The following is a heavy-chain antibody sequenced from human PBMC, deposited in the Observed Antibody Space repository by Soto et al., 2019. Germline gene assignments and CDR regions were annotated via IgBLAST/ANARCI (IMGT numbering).Heavy chain of an antibody. D-gene: IGHD2-2*03. V-gene: IGHV4-31*03. CDR2: IYATTST. Sequence: TLSLTCMVSGDSISSSRYYWSWLRQHPGKSLEWIGYIYATTSTFYNPSLKSRVTISTDTSTNQFSLRLSSVTAADTAVYYCGRGGDGYDSDFAYWGQATLVTVSS. CDR3: GRGGDGYDSDFAY. CDR1: GDSISSSRYY. J-gene: IGHJ4*02.